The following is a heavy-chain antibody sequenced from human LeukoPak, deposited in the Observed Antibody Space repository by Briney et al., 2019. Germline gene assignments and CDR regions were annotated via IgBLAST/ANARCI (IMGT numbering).Heavy chain of an antibody. V-gene: IGHV1-2*04. Sequence: ASVKVSCKASGYTFTGYYMHWVRQAPGQGLECMGWINPNSGGTNYAQKFQGWVTMTRDTPISTAYMELSRLRSDDTAVYYCTRDLGQWLLQGIFFDYWGQGTLVTVSS. CDR3: TRDLGQWLLQGIFFDY. D-gene: IGHD5-12*01. CDR1: GYTFTGYY. J-gene: IGHJ4*02. CDR2: INPNSGGT.